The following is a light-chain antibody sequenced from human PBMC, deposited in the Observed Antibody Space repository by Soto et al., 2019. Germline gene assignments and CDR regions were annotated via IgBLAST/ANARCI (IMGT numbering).Light chain of an antibody. J-gene: IGKJ4*01. CDR3: QHYGSSPGLT. CDR2: GAS. CDR1: QSVSSSY. Sequence: EIVLTQSPGTLSLSPGERATLSCRASQSVSSSYLAWYQQKPGQAPRLLIYGASSRATGIPDRFSGSGSGTDFTLTISRLEPEDFAVSYCQHYGSSPGLTFGGGTKVEIK. V-gene: IGKV3-20*01.